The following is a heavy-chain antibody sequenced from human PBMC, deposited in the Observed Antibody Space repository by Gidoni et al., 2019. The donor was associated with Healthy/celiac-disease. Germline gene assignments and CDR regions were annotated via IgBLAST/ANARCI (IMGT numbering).Heavy chain of an antibody. CDR3: AKGPIAAAGTWDYFDY. D-gene: IGHD6-13*01. J-gene: IGHJ4*02. CDR2: ISWNSGSI. V-gene: IGHV3-9*01. Sequence: EVQLVESGGGLVQPGRSLRLSCAASGFTFDDYAMHWVRQAPGKGLEGVSGISWNSGSIGYADSVKGRFTISRDNAKNSLYLQMNSLRAEDTALYYCAKGPIAAAGTWDYFDYWGQGTLVTVSS. CDR1: GFTFDDYA.